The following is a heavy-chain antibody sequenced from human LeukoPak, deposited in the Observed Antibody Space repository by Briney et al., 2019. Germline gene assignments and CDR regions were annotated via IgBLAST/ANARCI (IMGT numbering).Heavy chain of an antibody. CDR3: ARDYPLYYYDSSGYYGLIYYYYYGMDV. CDR2: MNPNSGNT. J-gene: IGHJ6*02. D-gene: IGHD3-22*01. CDR1: GYTFTSYD. V-gene: IGHV1-8*01. Sequence: GASVKVSCKASGYTFTSYDINWVRQATGQGLEWMGWMNPNSGNTGYAQKFQGRVTMTRNTSISTAYMELSSLRSEDTAMYYCARDYPLYYYDSSGYYGLIYYYYYGMDVWGQGTTVTVSS.